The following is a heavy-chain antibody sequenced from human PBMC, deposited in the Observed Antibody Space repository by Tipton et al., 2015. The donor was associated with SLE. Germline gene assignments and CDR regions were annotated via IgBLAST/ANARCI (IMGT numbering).Heavy chain of an antibody. D-gene: IGHD3-22*01. Sequence: TLSLTCTVSGGSISSHYWSWIRQPPGKGLEWIGYIYYSGTTNYNPSLKSRVTISVDTSKNQFSLKLSSVTAADTAVYYCARDYEYYDSSGYYNYLDYWGQGTLATVSS. CDR2: IYYSGTT. J-gene: IGHJ4*02. CDR3: ARDYEYYDSSGYYNYLDY. CDR1: GGSISSHY. V-gene: IGHV4-59*11.